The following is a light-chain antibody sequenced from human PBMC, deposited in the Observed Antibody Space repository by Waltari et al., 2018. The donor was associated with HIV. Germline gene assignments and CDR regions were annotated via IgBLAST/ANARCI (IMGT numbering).Light chain of an antibody. V-gene: IGLV1-47*01. CDR3: AVWDESLDGWL. CDR1: SPNIERNY. Sequence: QSELPQSPSASGTPGQRITISCSGSSPNIERNYVYWYKQFPGATPKVLIYKDNERPSGVPDRISGSKSGTSASLLISGLRSDDEADYYCAVWDESLDGWLFGGGTKLTVL. CDR2: KDN. J-gene: IGLJ3*02.